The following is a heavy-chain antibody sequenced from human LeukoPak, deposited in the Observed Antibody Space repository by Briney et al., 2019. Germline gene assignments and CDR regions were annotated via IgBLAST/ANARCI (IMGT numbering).Heavy chain of an antibody. J-gene: IGHJ4*02. V-gene: IGHV4-59*12. Sequence: PSETLSLTCTVSGGSISSYYWSWIRQPPGKGLEWIGYIYYSGSTNYNPSLKSRVTISVDTSKNQFSLKLSSVTAADTAVYYCARVGAAGTMYYFDYWGQGTLVTVSS. CDR2: IYYSGST. CDR1: GGSISSYY. D-gene: IGHD6-13*01. CDR3: ARVGAAGTMYYFDY.